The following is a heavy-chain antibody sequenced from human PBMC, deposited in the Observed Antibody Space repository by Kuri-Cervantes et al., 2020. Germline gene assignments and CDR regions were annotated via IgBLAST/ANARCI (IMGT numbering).Heavy chain of an antibody. V-gene: IGHV1-18*01. J-gene: IGHJ6*02. Sequence: ASVKVSCKASVYTFTSYGISWVRQAPGQGLEWMGWISAYNGNTNYAQKLQGRVTMTTDTSTSTAYMELRSLRSDDTAVYYCARDEGSGSYYYYYYGMDVWGQGTTVTVSS. CDR2: ISAYNGNT. CDR3: ARDEGSGSYYYYYYGMDV. CDR1: VYTFTSYG. D-gene: IGHD3-10*01.